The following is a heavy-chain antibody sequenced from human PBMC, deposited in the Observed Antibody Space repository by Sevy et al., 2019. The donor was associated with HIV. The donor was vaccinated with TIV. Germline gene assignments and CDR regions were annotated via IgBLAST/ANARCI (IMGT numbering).Heavy chain of an antibody. V-gene: IGHV3-30-3*01. CDR3: ARDPAYCGGDCSYLFQH. CDR1: GFTFSSYA. D-gene: IGHD2-21*02. CDR2: ISYDGSNK. J-gene: IGHJ1*01. Sequence: GGSLRLSCAASGFTFSSYAMHWVRQAPGKGLEWVAVISYDGSNKYYADSVKGRFTISRDNSKNTLYLQMNSLRAEDTAVYYCARDPAYCGGDCSYLFQHWDQGTLVTVSS.